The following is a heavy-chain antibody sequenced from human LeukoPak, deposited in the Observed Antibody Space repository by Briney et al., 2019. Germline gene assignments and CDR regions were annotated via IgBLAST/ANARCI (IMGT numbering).Heavy chain of an antibody. V-gene: IGHV3-21*01. CDR1: GFTFSSYS. D-gene: IGHD1-26*01. CDR2: ISSSSSYI. Sequence: GGSLRLSCAASGFTFSSYSMNWVRQAPGKGLEWVSSISSSSSYIYYADSVKGRFTISRDNAKNSLYLQMNSLRAEDTAVYYCARGAQSHPPPTPFDYWGQGTLVTVSS. J-gene: IGHJ4*02. CDR3: ARGAQSHPPPTPFDY.